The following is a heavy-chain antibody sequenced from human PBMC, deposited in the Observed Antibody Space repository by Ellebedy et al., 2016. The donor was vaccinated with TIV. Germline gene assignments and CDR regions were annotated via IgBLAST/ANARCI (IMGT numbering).Heavy chain of an antibody. CDR2: IYTSGST. D-gene: IGHD2-2*01. CDR1: GGSISSVSYY. Sequence: SETLSLXCTVSGGSISSVSYYWSWIRQPAGKGLEWIGRIYTSGSTNYNPSLKSRVTMSVDTSKNQFSLKLSSVTAADTAVYYCARAHIVVVPAAVHYYYYMDVWGKGTTVTVSS. CDR3: ARAHIVVVPAAVHYYYYMDV. V-gene: IGHV4-61*02. J-gene: IGHJ6*03.